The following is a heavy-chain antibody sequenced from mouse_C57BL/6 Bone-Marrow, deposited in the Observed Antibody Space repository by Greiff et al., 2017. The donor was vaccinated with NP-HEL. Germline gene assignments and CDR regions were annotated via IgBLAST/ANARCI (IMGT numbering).Heavy chain of an antibody. CDR1: GYTFTSYW. D-gene: IGHD2-4*01. Sequence: VQLQQPGAELVMPGASVKLSCKASGYTFTSYWMHWVKQRPGQGLEWIGEIDPSDSYTNYNQKFKGKSTLTVDKSSSTAYMQLSSLTSEDSAVYYCAREGYDYDACHYFDYWGQGTTLTVSS. CDR3: AREGYDYDACHYFDY. J-gene: IGHJ2*01. CDR2: IDPSDSYT. V-gene: IGHV1-69*01.